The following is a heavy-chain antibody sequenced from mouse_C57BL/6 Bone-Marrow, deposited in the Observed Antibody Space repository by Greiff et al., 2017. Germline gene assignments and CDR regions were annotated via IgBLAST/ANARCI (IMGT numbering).Heavy chain of an antibody. CDR2: IYPRDGST. J-gene: IGHJ1*03. Sequence: VQVVESGPELVKPGASVKLSCKASGYTFTSYDINWVKQRPGQGLEWIGWIYPRDGSTKYNEKFKGKATLTVDTSSSTAYMELHSLTSEDSAVYCCARDYGSSYWYFDVWGTGTTVTVSS. V-gene: IGHV1-85*01. D-gene: IGHD1-1*01. CDR1: GYTFTSYD. CDR3: ARDYGSSYWYFDV.